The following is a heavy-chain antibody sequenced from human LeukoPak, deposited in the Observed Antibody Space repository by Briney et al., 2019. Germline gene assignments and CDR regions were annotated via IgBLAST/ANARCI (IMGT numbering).Heavy chain of an antibody. V-gene: IGHV1-69*05. J-gene: IGHJ4*02. CDR1: GGTFSSYA. CDR3: ARAVGATRWGFDC. Sequence: ASVKVSCKASGGTFSSYAISWVRQAPGQGLEWMGGIIPIFGTANYAQKFQGRVTITTDESTSTAYMELSSLRSEDTAVYYCARAVGATRWGFDCWGQGTLVTVSS. D-gene: IGHD1-26*01. CDR2: IIPIFGTA.